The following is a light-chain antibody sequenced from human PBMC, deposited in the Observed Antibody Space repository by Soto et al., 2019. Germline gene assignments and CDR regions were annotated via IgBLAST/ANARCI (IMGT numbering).Light chain of an antibody. Sequence: DILMTQSPDTLSAPFGDRVTITFRASQSISGWLAWYQQKPGKAPQLLIYDASVLYSGVPSRISGRGSGTLYTLTISSLQPDDFATYYCQQYDYYPWTFGQGTKVDIK. J-gene: IGKJ1*01. CDR2: DAS. V-gene: IGKV1-5*01. CDR1: QSISGW. CDR3: QQYDYYPWT.